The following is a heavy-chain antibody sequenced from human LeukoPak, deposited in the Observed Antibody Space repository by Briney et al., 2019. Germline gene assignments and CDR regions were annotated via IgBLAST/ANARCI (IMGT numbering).Heavy chain of an antibody. CDR2: ISAYNGNT. V-gene: IGHV1-18*01. Sequence: VASVTVSCKASGYTFTSYGSSWVRQPPGQGLEGMGWISAYNGNTNYAQKLQGRVTMTTDTSTSTAYMELRSLRSDDTAVYYCARSFYGDYVGYYGMDVWGQGTTVTVSS. D-gene: IGHD4-17*01. CDR1: GYTFTSYG. J-gene: IGHJ6*02. CDR3: ARSFYGDYVGYYGMDV.